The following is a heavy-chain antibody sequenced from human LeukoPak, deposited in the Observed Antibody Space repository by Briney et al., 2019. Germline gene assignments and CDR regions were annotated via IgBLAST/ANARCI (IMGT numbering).Heavy chain of an antibody. Sequence: SETLSLICIVSGASISVDGHYWAWIRRPPGKGLEWVASIHHTGTTYYNPSLKSRVTISVDRSKNQYSQQFTSVIAADTAVYYGARHASGEPPRYWGQGTLVTVSS. V-gene: IGHV4-39*01. J-gene: IGHJ4*02. CDR2: IHHTGTT. CDR1: GASISVDGHY. CDR3: ARHASGEPPRY. D-gene: IGHD7-27*01.